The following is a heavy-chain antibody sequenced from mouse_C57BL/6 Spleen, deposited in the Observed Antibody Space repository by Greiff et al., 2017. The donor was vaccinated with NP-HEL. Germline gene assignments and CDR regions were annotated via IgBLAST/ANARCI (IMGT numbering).Heavy chain of an antibody. J-gene: IGHJ3*01. CDR1: GYTFTSYW. D-gene: IGHD4-1*01. Sequence: QVHVKQPGAELVRPGTSVKLSCKASGYTFTSYWMHWVKQRPGQGLEWIGVIDPSDSYTNYNQKFKGKATLTVDTSSSTAYMQLSSLTSEDSAVYYCARGGAQTGPWFAYWGRGTLVTVSA. CDR2: IDPSDSYT. CDR3: ARGGAQTGPWFAY. V-gene: IGHV1-59*01.